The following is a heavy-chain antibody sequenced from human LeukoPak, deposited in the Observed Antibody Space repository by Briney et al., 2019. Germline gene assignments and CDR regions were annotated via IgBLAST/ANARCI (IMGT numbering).Heavy chain of an antibody. D-gene: IGHD6-19*01. J-gene: IGHJ4*02. CDR1: GGSFSGYY. CDR2: INHSGST. CDR3: ARGIKIIAVAGSYFDY. Sequence: SETLSLTCAVYGGSFSGYYWSWIRQPPGKGLEWIGEINHSGSTNYNPSLKSRGTISVDTSKNQFSLKLSSVTAADTAVYSCARGIKIIAVAGSYFDYWGQGTLVTVSS. V-gene: IGHV4-34*01.